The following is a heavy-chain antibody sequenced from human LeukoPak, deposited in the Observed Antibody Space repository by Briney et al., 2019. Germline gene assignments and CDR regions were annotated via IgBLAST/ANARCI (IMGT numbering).Heavy chain of an antibody. CDR3: AGALLRGGGPSFEN. CDR2: IYHGGTT. D-gene: IGHD2-15*01. V-gene: IGHV4-59*01. CDR1: GGSLSSYH. Sequence: SETLSLTCTVSGGSLSSYHWNWIRQAPGKRLEWIGYIYHGGTTNYNPSLKSRVSMSADTSKNRFSLRLRSVTTADTAVYYCAGALLRGGGPSFENWGQGTLVAVSS. J-gene: IGHJ4*02.